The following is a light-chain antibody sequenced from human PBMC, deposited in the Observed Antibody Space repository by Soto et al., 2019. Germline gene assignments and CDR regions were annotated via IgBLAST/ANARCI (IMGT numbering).Light chain of an antibody. CDR1: QSVSSF. CDR2: DTS. J-gene: IGKJ1*01. V-gene: IGKV3-11*01. Sequence: EIVLTQSPATLSLSPGERATLSCRASQSVSSFLAWYQQKPGQAPRLLIYDTSKRATGIPARFSGSESATDFTLTISSLEPEDFAVYFCQQRISWPQTFGQGTKVDIK. CDR3: QQRISWPQT.